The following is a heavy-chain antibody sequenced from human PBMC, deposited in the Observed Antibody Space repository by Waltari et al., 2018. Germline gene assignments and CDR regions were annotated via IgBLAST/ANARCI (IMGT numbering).Heavy chain of an antibody. V-gene: IGHV3-23*03. CDR2: LYNDGTT. CDR1: GVTFSSYA. J-gene: IGHJ4*02. D-gene: IGHD6-13*01. CDR3: AESRAAAGLDS. Sequence: EVQLLESGGGLVQPGGSLRLSCSGVTFSSYAMSWVRQAPGMGLELVSVLYNDGTTHYVDSVEGRFTISRDHSDNTLHLKMSSLRAEDTAVYYCAESRAAAGLDSWGQGTLVTVSS.